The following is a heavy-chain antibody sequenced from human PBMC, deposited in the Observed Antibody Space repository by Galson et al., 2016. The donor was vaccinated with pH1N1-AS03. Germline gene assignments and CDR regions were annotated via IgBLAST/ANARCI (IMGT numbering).Heavy chain of an antibody. D-gene: IGHD5/OR15-5a*01. V-gene: IGHV5-51*01. Sequence: QSGAEVTKPGESLKISCKGSGYSFTNYWIGWVRQMPGKGLEWMGIIYPGDSYTRYSPSFPGQVTISSDKSITTAYLQWSNLKASDTAMYYCARHRLSVTHSFSTRGIDVWGKGTTVTVSS. CDR1: GYSFTNYW. J-gene: IGHJ6*04. CDR2: IYPGDSYT. CDR3: ARHRLSVTHSFSTRGIDV.